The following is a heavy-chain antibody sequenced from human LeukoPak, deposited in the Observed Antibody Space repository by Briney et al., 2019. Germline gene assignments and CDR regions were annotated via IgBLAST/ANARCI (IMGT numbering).Heavy chain of an antibody. CDR1: GYTFTSYA. CDR3: TRSGGPGLSSGWYGELDY. Sequence: GASVKVSCKPSGYTFTSYAICWVRQAPGQGLEWMGWISGYNGKTKYAQKFQGRVTMTTDTSTTTAYMELRSLSSDDTAVYYRTRSGGPGLSSGWYGELDYWGQGTLVTVSS. V-gene: IGHV1-18*01. J-gene: IGHJ4*02. D-gene: IGHD6-19*01. CDR2: ISGYNGKT.